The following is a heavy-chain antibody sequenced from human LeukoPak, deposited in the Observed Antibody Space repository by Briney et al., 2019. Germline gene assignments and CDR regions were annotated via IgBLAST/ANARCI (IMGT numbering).Heavy chain of an antibody. Sequence: GGSLRLSCAASGFTFDDYYMTWIRQAPGKGLEWLSYISPGSSTISYADSVEGRFTISRDNAKNSLYLQMNSLRIEDTAVYYCALRGYSSSWTALDYWGQGTLVTVSS. J-gene: IGHJ4*02. V-gene: IGHV3-11*04. CDR2: ISPGSSTI. D-gene: IGHD6-13*01. CDR1: GFTFDDYY. CDR3: ALRGYSSSWTALDY.